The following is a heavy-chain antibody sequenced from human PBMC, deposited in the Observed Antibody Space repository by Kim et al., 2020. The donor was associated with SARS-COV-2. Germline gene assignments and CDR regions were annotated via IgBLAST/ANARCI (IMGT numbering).Heavy chain of an antibody. CDR3: AREVGYCSGGSCYSAY. D-gene: IGHD2-15*01. Sequence: GGSLRLSCAASGFTFSSYSMNWVRQAPGKGLEWVSSISSSSSYIYYADSVKGRFTISRDNAKNSLYLQMNSLRAEDTAVYYCAREVGYCSGGSCYSAYWGQGTLVTVS. J-gene: IGHJ4*02. V-gene: IGHV3-21*01. CDR1: GFTFSSYS. CDR2: ISSSSSYI.